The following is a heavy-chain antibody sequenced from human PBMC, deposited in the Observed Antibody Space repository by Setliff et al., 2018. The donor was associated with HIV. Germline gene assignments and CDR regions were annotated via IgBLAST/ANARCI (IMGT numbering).Heavy chain of an antibody. CDR3: ARQNSGWGVGLYYFDY. Sequence: ETLSLTCSVSGGSISSSSDYWVWIRQPPGKGLEWIGSIYYSGSVYYNPSLQRRVTISVDTPSNQFSLKLSSVTAADTALYYCARQNSGWGVGLYYFDYWGQGTLVTVSS. CDR1: GGSISSSSDY. D-gene: IGHD6-19*01. CDR2: IYYSGSV. J-gene: IGHJ4*02. V-gene: IGHV4-39*01.